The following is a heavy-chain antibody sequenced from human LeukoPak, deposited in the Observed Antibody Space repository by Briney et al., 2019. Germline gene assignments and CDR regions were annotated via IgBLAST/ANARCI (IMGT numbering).Heavy chain of an antibody. D-gene: IGHD3-10*01. CDR3: AREGIGGYFEY. V-gene: IGHV4-59*01. CDR2: VYYSGST. CDR1: GGSISTYY. J-gene: IGHJ4*02. Sequence: SETLSLTCTVSGGSISTYYWSWIRRPPGKGLEWIGYVYYSGSTNYNPSLKSRVTISVDTSKNQFSLRLSPVTAADTAVYYCAREGIGGYFEYWGQGTLVTVSS.